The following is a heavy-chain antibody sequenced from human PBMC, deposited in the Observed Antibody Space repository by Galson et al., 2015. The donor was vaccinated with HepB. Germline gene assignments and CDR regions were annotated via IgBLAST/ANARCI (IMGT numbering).Heavy chain of an antibody. V-gene: IGHV3-23*01. CDR2: INGRGSTR. J-gene: IGHJ5*02. CDR1: GFIFRHHA. CDR3: VKEGSWFGGDWFDP. D-gene: IGHD3-16*01. Sequence: SLRLSCAGSGFIFRHHAMAWIRQAPGKGLEWVSGINGRGSTRSYSDAVKGRFSLSRDNSKDPVFLQMDNLRAEDTAVYYCVKEGSWFGGDWFDPWGQGALVTVS.